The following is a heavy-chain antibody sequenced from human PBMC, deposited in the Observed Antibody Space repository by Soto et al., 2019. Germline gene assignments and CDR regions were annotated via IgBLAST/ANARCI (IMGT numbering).Heavy chain of an antibody. D-gene: IGHD6-19*01. V-gene: IGHV4-59*08. CDR3: GRHGSDSGWFFLDP. J-gene: IGHJ5*02. CDR2: VSYSGST. Sequence: SETLSLTCSLSGGAIGGYYMSWIRQPPGQALEWIGYVSYSGSTDYHRSLKSRVSISIDTSRNQFSLKMISVTAADTALYYCGRHGSDSGWFFLDPWGQGALVTVSS. CDR1: GGAIGGYY.